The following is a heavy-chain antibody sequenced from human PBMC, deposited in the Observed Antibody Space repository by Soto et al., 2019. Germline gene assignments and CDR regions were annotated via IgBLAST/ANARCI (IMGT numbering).Heavy chain of an antibody. Sequence: PSETLSLTCAVSGYFISNGYHWGWIRQSPGKGLEWIGSVYHSGTTYYNPSLRRRVTVSVDTSKNQFSLRLNSVTTADTAVYYCAKANCHGNIYAHDNWGQGTLVTGFS. J-gene: IGHJ4*01. CDR2: VYHSGTT. D-gene: IGHD5-18*01. CDR1: GYFISNGYH. V-gene: IGHV4-38-2*01. CDR3: AKANCHGNIYAHDN.